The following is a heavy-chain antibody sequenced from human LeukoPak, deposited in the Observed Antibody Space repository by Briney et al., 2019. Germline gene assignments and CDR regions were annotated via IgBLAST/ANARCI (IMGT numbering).Heavy chain of an antibody. CDR3: ARDPSSRGGFDY. V-gene: IGHV3-21*01. D-gene: IGHD6-13*01. J-gene: IGHJ4*02. CDR1: GFTFSSYG. Sequence: GGSLRLSCAASGFTFSSYGMNWVRQAPGKGLEWVSSISSSSSFIYYADSVKGRFTISRDSAKNSLYLQMNSLRGEDTAVYYCARDPSSRGGFDYWGQGTLVTVSS. CDR2: ISSSSSFI.